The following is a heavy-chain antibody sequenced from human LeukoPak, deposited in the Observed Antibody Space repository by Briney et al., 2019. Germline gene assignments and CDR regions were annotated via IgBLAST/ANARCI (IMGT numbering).Heavy chain of an antibody. J-gene: IGHJ4*02. Sequence: GGSLRLSCAASGFTFRSYEMNWVRQAPGKGLEWVSYISSSGSTIYYADSVKGRFIISRDNAKNSLYLQMNSLRDEDTAVYYCARPITSGWTFPFDYWGQGIVVTVSS. V-gene: IGHV3-48*03. D-gene: IGHD6-19*01. CDR2: ISSSGSTI. CDR3: ARPITSGWTFPFDY. CDR1: GFTFRSYE.